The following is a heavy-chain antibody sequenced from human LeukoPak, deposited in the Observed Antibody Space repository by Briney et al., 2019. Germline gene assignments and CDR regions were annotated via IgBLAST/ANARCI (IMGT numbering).Heavy chain of an antibody. CDR3: ARASTRSYLVNFDY. CDR1: GGTFSSCA. Sequence: SVKVSCKASGGTFSSCAVSWVRQAPGQGLEWMGGIIPIFGTANYAQKFQGRVTITADESTTTAYMELSSLRSEDTAVYYCARASTRSYLVNFDYWGQGTLVTVSS. D-gene: IGHD5-18*01. CDR2: IIPIFGTA. V-gene: IGHV1-69*13. J-gene: IGHJ4*02.